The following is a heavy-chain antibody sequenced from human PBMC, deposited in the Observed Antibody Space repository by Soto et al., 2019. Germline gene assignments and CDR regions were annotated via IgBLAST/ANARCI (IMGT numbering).Heavy chain of an antibody. V-gene: IGHV1-18*01. D-gene: IGHD5-18*01. CDR2: ISAYNGNT. J-gene: IGHJ4*02. CDR3: ARTSGYSYGAGY. Sequence: QVQLVQSGAEVKKPGASVKVSCKASGYTFTSYGISWVRQAPGQGLEWIGWISAYNGNTKYAQKLQGRVTMTTDTSTSTAYIQLRSLRSDDTAVYYCARTSGYSYGAGYCGQGTLVTVSS. CDR1: GYTFTSYG.